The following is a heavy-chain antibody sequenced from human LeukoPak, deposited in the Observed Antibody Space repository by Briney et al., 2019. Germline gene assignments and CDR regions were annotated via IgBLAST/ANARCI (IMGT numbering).Heavy chain of an antibody. Sequence: SGPALGQPTQTLTLTCTFSGFSLTTSGMCVNWIRQPPGMALEWLARIAWDDGKFYSTSLQTRLTISNVTSKNQVVLTIANMDPVDTATYYCARLYSSSSGLSASWGQGTLVTVS. J-gene: IGHJ5*02. CDR2: IAWDDGK. D-gene: IGHD6-6*01. V-gene: IGHV2-70*17. CDR1: GFSLTTSGMC. CDR3: ARLYSSSSGLSAS.